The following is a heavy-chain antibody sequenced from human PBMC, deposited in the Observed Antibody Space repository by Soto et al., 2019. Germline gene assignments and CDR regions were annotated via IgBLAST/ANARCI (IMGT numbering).Heavy chain of an antibody. Sequence: PGGSLRLSCAASGFTFSSYAMHWVRQAPGKGLEWVAVISYDGSNKYYADYVKGRFTISRDNSKNTLYLQMNSLRAEDTAVYYCAKSRPLYCSGGSCYRYYFDYWGQGTLVTVSS. D-gene: IGHD2-15*01. CDR2: ISYDGSNK. CDR3: AKSRPLYCSGGSCYRYYFDY. V-gene: IGHV3-30-3*02. J-gene: IGHJ4*02. CDR1: GFTFSSYA.